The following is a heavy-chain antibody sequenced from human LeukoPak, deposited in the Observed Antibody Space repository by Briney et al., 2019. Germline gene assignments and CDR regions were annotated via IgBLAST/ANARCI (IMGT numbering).Heavy chain of an antibody. V-gene: IGHV4-59*01. Sequence: SETLSLTCTVSGGSISNYYWSWIRQPPGKGLEWIGYIYYMGTTNYNPSLKSRVTISVDTSKNQFSLKLSSVTAADTAAYYCARDSAYYYGSGSYPDYYFDYWGQGTLVTVSS. CDR1: GGSISNYY. D-gene: IGHD3-10*01. CDR3: ARDSAYYYGSGSYPDYYFDY. CDR2: IYYMGTT. J-gene: IGHJ4*02.